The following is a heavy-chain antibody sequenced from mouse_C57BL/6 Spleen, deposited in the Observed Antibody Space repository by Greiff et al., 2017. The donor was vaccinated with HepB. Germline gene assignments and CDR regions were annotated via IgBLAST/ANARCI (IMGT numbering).Heavy chain of an antibody. CDR1: GYTFTSYW. J-gene: IGHJ4*01. CDR3: ARWNYAMDY. V-gene: IGHV1-55*01. CDR2: IYPGSGST. Sequence: QVQLKQSGAELVKPGASVKMSCKASGYTFTSYWITWVKQRPGQGLEWIGDIYPGSGSTNYNEKFKSKATLTVDTSSSTAYMQLSSLTSEDSAVYDCARWNYAMDYWGQGTSVTVSS.